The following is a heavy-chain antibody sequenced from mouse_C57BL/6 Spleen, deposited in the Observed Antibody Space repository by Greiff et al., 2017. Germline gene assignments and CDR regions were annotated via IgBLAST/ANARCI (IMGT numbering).Heavy chain of an antibody. D-gene: IGHD1-1*01. V-gene: IGHV1-50*01. Sequence: QVQLQQPGAELVKPGASVKLSCKASGYTFTSYWMQWVKQRPGQGLEWIGEIDPSDSYTNYNQQFKGKATLTVDTSSSTAYMQLSSLTAEDSAVYYCARYRTTYYFDYWGQGTTLTVSA. J-gene: IGHJ2*01. CDR3: ARYRTTYYFDY. CDR2: IDPSDSYT. CDR1: GYTFTSYW.